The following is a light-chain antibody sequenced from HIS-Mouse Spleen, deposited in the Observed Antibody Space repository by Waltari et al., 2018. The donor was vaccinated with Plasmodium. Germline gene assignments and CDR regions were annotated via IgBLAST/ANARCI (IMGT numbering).Light chain of an antibody. CDR3: QQNYNTWT. J-gene: IGKJ1*01. CDR1: QSISSY. V-gene: IGKV1-39*01. Sequence: DIQMTPSPSPLSASVGDRVTITCRASQSISSYLNWYQQKPGKAPKLLIYAASSLQSGVPSRFSGSGSGTDFTLTISSLQPEDFATYYCQQNYNTWTFGQGTKVEIK. CDR2: AAS.